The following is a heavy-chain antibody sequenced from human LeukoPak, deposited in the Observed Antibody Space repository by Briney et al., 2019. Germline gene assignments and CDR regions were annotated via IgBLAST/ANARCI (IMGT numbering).Heavy chain of an antibody. CDR1: GFIFSNYG. CDR3: AREWGRIAVAGGPGY. CDR2: IWYDGRTK. D-gene: IGHD6-19*01. V-gene: IGHV3-33*01. Sequence: GGSLRLSCAVSGFIFSNYGMHWVRQAPGKGLEWVALIWYDGRTKFHADSVRGRFTISRDNSANTLYLQMSSLIVEDTAVYYCAREWGRIAVAGGPGYWGQGALVTVSS. J-gene: IGHJ4*02.